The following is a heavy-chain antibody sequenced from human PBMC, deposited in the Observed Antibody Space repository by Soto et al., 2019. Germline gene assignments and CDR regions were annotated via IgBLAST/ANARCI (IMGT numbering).Heavy chain of an antibody. CDR1: GFPFDNYA. D-gene: IGHD2-15*01. Sequence: GGSLRLSWEASGFPFDNYAMSWVRQAPGKGLEWVSAISGGSPKEFYAESVKGRFTISRDTSKNTLFLEMNSFRAYDATLLYPPIAFIRASHSQESSCARVRHTLDNWGQGTLVTVSS. J-gene: IGHJ4*01. CDR2: ISGGSPKE. V-gene: IGHV3-23*01. CDR3: PIAFIRASHSQESSCARVRHTLDN.